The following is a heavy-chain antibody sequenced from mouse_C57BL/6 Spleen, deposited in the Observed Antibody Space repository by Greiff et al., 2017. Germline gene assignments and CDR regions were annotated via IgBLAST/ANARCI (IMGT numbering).Heavy chain of an antibody. CDR1: GFNIKNTY. Sequence: VQLQQSVAELVRPGASVKLSCTASGFNIKNTYMHWVKQRPEQGLEWIGRIDPANGNTKYAPKFQGKATITADTSSNTAYLQLSSLTSEDTAIYYCARSFNTTVVASYWYFDVWGTGTTVTVSS. CDR2: IDPANGNT. V-gene: IGHV14-3*01. D-gene: IGHD1-1*01. J-gene: IGHJ1*03. CDR3: ARSFNTTVVASYWYFDV.